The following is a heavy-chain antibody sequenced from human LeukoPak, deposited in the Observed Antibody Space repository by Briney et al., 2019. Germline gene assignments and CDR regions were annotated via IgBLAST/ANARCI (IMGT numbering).Heavy chain of an antibody. J-gene: IGHJ4*02. CDR2: IYYSGST. Sequence: SETQSLTCTVSGGSVSSGSYYWSWIRQPPGKGLEWIGYIYYSGSTNYNPSLKSRVTISVDTSKNQFSLKLSSVTAADTAVYYCASRKYYYGSGSYYDYWGQGTLVTVSS. V-gene: IGHV4-61*01. D-gene: IGHD3-10*01. CDR1: GGSVSSGSYY. CDR3: ASRKYYYGSGSYYDY.